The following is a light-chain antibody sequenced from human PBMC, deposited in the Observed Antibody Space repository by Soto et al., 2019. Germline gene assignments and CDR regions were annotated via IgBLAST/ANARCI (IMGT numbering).Light chain of an antibody. V-gene: IGKV3-15*01. CDR2: GAS. CDR1: QSVSSN. CDR3: QQYNNWLWT. Sequence: EIVMTQSPATLSVSPGERATLSCRASQSVSSNLAWYQQKPGQAPRLLIYGASTRATGIPARFSGSGSGTAFTLTISSLPSEDFAVYYCQQYNNWLWTFGQGTKVEIK. J-gene: IGKJ1*01.